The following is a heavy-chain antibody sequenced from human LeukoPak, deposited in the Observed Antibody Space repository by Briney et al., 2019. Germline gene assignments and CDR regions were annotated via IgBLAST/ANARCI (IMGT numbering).Heavy chain of an antibody. CDR3: ARVMGDFWSGYDAFDI. CDR2: ISYDGSNK. CDR1: GFTFSSYG. V-gene: IGHV3-30*19. D-gene: IGHD3-3*01. J-gene: IGHJ3*02. Sequence: GGSLRLSCAASGFTFSSYGMHWVRQAPGKGLEWVAVISYDGSNKYYADSVKGRFTISRDNSKNTLYLQMNSLRAEDTAVYYCARVMGDFWSGYDAFDIWGQGTMVTVSS.